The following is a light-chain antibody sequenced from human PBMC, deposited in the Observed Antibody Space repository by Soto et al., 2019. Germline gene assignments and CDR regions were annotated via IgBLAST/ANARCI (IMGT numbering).Light chain of an antibody. CDR2: KAS. J-gene: IGKJ1*01. CDR1: QPISNW. Sequence: IQMTQSPSTLSASIGDRVTITCRSSQPISNWLAWYQQKPGKAPKLMIYKASTLESGVPSRFSGSEAGTEFTLTISSLQPDDFGTYYYHLYSSYSPWTFGQGTKVDIK. V-gene: IGKV1-5*03. CDR3: HLYSSYSPWT.